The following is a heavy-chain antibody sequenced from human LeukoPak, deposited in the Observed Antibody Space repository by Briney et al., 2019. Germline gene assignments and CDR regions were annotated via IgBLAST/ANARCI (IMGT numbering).Heavy chain of an antibody. CDR3: ARDRTVAATPRGYYYYGMDV. J-gene: IGHJ6*04. D-gene: IGHD2-15*01. V-gene: IGHV3-53*01. Sequence: GGSLRLSCAASGFTVSSNYMSWVRQAPGKGLEWVSVIYSGGSTYYADSVKGRFTISRDNSKNTLYLQMNSLRAEDTAVYYCARDRTVAATPRGYYYYGMDVWGKGTTVTVSS. CDR2: IYSGGST. CDR1: GFTVSSNY.